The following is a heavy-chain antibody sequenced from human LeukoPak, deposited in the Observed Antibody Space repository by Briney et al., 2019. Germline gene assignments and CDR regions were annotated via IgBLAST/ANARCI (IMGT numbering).Heavy chain of an antibody. CDR2: IYYSGST. CDR1: GGSISSSSYY. V-gene: IGHV4-39*07. J-gene: IGHJ4*02. Sequence: PSETLSLTCTVSGGSISSSSYYWGWIRQPPGKGLEWIGSIYYSGSTYYNPSLKSRVTISVDTSKNQFSLKLSSVTAADTAVYYCASYDILTGSIHGNHGAFDYWGQGTLVTVSS. D-gene: IGHD3-9*01. CDR3: ASYDILTGSIHGNHGAFDY.